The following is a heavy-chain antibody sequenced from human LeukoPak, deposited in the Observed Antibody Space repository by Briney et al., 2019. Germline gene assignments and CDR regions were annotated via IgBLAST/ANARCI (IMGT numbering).Heavy chain of an antibody. D-gene: IGHD3-22*01. V-gene: IGHV3-7*01. J-gene: IGHJ4*02. CDR3: ARDGDDSSGYYGDY. CDR2: IRQDGSEE. CDR1: GFTFSSYW. Sequence: GGSLRLSCAASGFTFSSYWMSWVRLAPGKGLEWVANIRQDGSEEFYVDSVKGRFTISRDNAKNSLYLQMNSLRAEDTAVYYCARDGDDSSGYYGDYWGQGTLVTVSS.